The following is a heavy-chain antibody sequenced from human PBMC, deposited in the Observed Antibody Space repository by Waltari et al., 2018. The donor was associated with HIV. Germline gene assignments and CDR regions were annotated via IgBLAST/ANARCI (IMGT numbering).Heavy chain of an antibody. J-gene: IGHJ5*01. CDR1: GGSLSGYF. CDR2: INDSGDT. D-gene: IGHD2-2*01. Sequence: QLYLQQRASGLLTPSQTLSLTCGVYGGSLSGYFWRWRRQSPGRGLEWIGEINDSGDTNCNPSLKSRVIVSLDTPNNTFYLNVCSVTAADTGVYYCARRPRLFSSNWYTDNWFDPWGQGTPVTVSA. CDR3: ARRPRLFSSNWYTDNWFDP. V-gene: IGHV4-34*02.